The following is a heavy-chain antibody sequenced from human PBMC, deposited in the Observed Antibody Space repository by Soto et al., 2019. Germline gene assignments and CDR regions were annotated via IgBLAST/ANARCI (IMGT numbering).Heavy chain of an antibody. CDR1: GFSLITSGVG. CDR2: IYWDDDT. V-gene: IGHV2-5*02. Sequence: QITLKEAGPTLVKPTQPLTLTCSFSGFSLITSGVGVGWIRQPPGKALEWLALIYWDDDTGYSTSLRSRHTTTXXTSRNQVVLTMTNMDPADTATYYCAHTMAPRIFDSWGQGTLVTVSS. J-gene: IGHJ4*02. CDR3: AHTMAPRIFDS.